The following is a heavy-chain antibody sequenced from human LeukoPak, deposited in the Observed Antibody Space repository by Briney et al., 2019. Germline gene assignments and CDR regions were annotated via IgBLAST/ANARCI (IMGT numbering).Heavy chain of an antibody. CDR1: GGTFSSYA. Sequence: SVKVSCKASGGTFSSYAISWVRQAPGQGLEWMGGIIPIFGTANYAQKFQGRVTITADESTSTAYMELSSLRSEDTAVYYCARVSTMIVVVNGAFDIWGQGTMVTVSS. V-gene: IGHV1-69*13. D-gene: IGHD3-22*01. CDR3: ARVSTMIVVVNGAFDI. CDR2: IIPIFGTA. J-gene: IGHJ3*02.